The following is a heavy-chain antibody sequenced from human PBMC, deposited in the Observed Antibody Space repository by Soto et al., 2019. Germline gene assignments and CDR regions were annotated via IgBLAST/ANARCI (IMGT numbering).Heavy chain of an antibody. V-gene: IGHV3-49*03. CDR1: GFTFGDYA. D-gene: IGHD2-2*01. CDR2: IRSKAYGGTT. J-gene: IGHJ4*02. CDR3: TREWDIVVVPAAEDYYFDY. Sequence: GGSLRLSCTASGFTFGDYAMSWFRQAPGKGLEWVGFIRSKAYGGTTEYAASVKGRFTISRDDSKSIAYLQMNSLKTEDTAVYYCTREWDIVVVPAAEDYYFDYWGQGTLVTVSS.